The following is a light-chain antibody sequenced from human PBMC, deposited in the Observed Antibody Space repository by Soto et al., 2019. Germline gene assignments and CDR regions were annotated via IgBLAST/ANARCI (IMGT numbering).Light chain of an antibody. Sequence: DIQMTQSPSTLSASVGDRVTITCRARQSISSWLAWYQQKPGKAPKLLIYKASSLESGVPSRFSGSGSGTDFTLTISSLQPEDFATYYCQQAFSFPRTFGQGTKVDIK. V-gene: IGKV1-5*03. J-gene: IGKJ1*01. CDR3: QQAFSFPRT. CDR2: KAS. CDR1: QSISSW.